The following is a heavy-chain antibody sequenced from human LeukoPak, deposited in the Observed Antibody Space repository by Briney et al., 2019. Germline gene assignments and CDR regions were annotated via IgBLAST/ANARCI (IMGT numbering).Heavy chain of an antibody. CDR1: GYTFTGYY. CDR2: INPNSGGT. Sequence: ASVEVSCKASGYTFTGYYMHWVRQAPGQGLEWMGWINPNSGGTNYAQKFQGRVTMTRDTSISTAYMELSRLRSDDTAVYYCARDIKYSSGWYMSDYWGQGTLVTVSS. D-gene: IGHD6-19*01. V-gene: IGHV1-2*02. CDR3: ARDIKYSSGWYMSDY. J-gene: IGHJ4*02.